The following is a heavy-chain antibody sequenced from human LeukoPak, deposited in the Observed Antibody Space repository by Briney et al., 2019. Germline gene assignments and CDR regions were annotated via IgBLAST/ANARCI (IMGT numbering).Heavy chain of an antibody. Sequence: TGGSLRLSCAASGFTFSSYSMNWVRQAPGKGLEWVSSISSSSSYIYYADSVKGRFTISRDNAKNSLYLQMNSLRAEDTAVYYCARENYYGSGSYCFDYWGQGTLVTVSS. J-gene: IGHJ4*02. CDR1: GFTFSSYS. V-gene: IGHV3-21*04. CDR3: ARENYYGSGSYCFDY. CDR2: ISSSSSYI. D-gene: IGHD3-10*01.